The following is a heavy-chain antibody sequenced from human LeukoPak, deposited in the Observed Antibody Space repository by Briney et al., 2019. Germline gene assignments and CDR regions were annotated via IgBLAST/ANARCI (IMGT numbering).Heavy chain of an antibody. CDR3: AKGSDDSSGYYYRYYYYYMDV. Sequence: GXXLRLSCAASGFTFSSYAMSWVRQAPGKGLEWVSAISGSGGSTYYADSVNGRFTISRDNSKNTLYLQMNSLRAEDTAVYYCAKGSDDSSGYYYRYYYYYMDVWGKGTTVTVSS. D-gene: IGHD3-22*01. CDR2: ISGSGGST. V-gene: IGHV3-23*01. J-gene: IGHJ6*03. CDR1: GFTFSSYA.